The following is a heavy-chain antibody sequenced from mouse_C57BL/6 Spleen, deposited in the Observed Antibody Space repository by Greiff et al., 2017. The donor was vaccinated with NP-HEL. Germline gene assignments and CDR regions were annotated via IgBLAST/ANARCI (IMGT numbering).Heavy chain of an antibody. CDR1: GFTFSDYY. V-gene: IGHV5-16*01. Sequence: DVKLVESEGGLVQPGRSMKLSCTASGFTFSDYYMAWVRQVPEKGLEWVANINYDGSSTYYLDSLKSRFIISRDNAKNMLYMQMSSLKSEDTATYYCARDGNYYAMDYWGQGTSVTVSS. CDR3: ARDGNYYAMDY. D-gene: IGHD2-1*01. CDR2: INYDGSST. J-gene: IGHJ4*01.